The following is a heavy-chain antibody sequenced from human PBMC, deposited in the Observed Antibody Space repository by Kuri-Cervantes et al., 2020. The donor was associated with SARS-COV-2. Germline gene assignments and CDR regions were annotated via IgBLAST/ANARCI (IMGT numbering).Heavy chain of an antibody. V-gene: IGHV3-7*01. CDR3: ASSLLWELLPFDY. D-gene: IGHD1-26*01. CDR2: IKQDGSEK. CDR1: GFTFSSYW. Sequence: GESLKISCAASGFTFSSYWMSWVRQAPGKGLEWVANIKQDGSEKCYVDSVKGRFTISRDNSKNTLYLQMNSLRAEDTAVYYCASSLLWELLPFDYWGQGTLVTVSS. J-gene: IGHJ4*02.